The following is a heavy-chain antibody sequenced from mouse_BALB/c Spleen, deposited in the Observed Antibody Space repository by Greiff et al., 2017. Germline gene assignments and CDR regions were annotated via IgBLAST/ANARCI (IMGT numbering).Heavy chain of an antibody. Sequence: EVQGVESGGGLVQPGGSRKLSCAASGFTFSSFGMHWVRQAPEKGLEWVAYISSGSSTIYYADTVKGRFTISRDNPKNTLFLQMTSLRSEDTAMYYCARSPYDYDGGFDYWGQGTTLTVSS. CDR2: ISSGSSTI. V-gene: IGHV5-17*02. D-gene: IGHD2-4*01. CDR1: GFTFSSFG. J-gene: IGHJ2*01. CDR3: ARSPYDYDGGFDY.